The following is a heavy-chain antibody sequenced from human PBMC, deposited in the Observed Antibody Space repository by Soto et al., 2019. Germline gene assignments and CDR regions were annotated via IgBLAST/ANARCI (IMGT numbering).Heavy chain of an antibody. CDR2: ISSSGSTI. V-gene: IGHV3-48*03. CDR1: GFTFSSYE. J-gene: IGHJ6*02. CDR3: ARSPGPLYYYYYYGMDV. Sequence: HPGGSLRLSCAASGFTFSSYEMNWVRQAPGKGLEWVSYISSSGSTIYYADSVKGRFTISRDNAKNSLYLQMNSLRAEDTAVYYCARSPGPLYYYYYYGMDVWGQGTTVTVSS.